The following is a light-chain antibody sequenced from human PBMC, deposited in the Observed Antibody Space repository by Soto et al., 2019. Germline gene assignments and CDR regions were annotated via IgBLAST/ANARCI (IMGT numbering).Light chain of an antibody. CDR2: GAS. Sequence: EIVLTQSPGTLSLSPGERVTLSCRASQSVSSIYLAWYQQKPGQAPRLLIYGASTRATGIPDRFSGSGSGTDFTLTISRVEPEDFAVYYGQQYGTSPMYTFGQGTKLEIK. CDR1: QSVSSIY. V-gene: IGKV3-20*01. J-gene: IGKJ2*01. CDR3: QQYGTSPMYT.